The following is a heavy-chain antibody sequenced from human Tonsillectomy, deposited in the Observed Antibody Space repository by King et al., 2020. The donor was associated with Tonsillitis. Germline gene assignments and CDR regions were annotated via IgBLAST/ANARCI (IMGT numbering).Heavy chain of an antibody. CDR3: ASRINYYDSSGYYPGFDY. Sequence: VQLVESGGGLVQPGGSLRLSCAASGFTFSSYSMNWVRQAPGKGLEWVSYISSSSSTIYYADSLKGRFTISSDNAKNSLYLQMNSLRAEDTAVYYCASRINYYDSSGYYPGFDYWGQGTLVTVSS. D-gene: IGHD3-22*01. J-gene: IGHJ4*02. V-gene: IGHV3-48*01. CDR2: ISSSSSTI. CDR1: GFTFSSYS.